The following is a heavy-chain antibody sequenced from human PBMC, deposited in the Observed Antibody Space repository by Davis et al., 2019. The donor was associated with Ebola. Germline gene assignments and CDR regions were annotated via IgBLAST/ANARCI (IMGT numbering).Heavy chain of an antibody. J-gene: IGHJ6*02. Sequence: SETLSLTCTVSGGSINNYYWSWIRQPPGKGLEWIGEINHSGSTNYNPSLKSRVTISVDTSKNQFSLKLSSVTAADTAVYYCATESLDTAIYYYYGMDVWGQGTTVTVSS. CDR1: GGSINNYY. D-gene: IGHD5-18*01. CDR3: ATESLDTAIYYYYGMDV. CDR2: INHSGST. V-gene: IGHV4-34*01.